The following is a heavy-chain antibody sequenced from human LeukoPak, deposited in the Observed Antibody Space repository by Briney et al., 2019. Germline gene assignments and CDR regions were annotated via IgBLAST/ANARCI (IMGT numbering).Heavy chain of an antibody. CDR1: GGSFRGYY. CDR2: INYSGIT. Sequence: LSLTCGVYGGSFRGYYWSWIRQPPGKGLEWIGDINYSGITNYNPSLKSRVTISLDTSKNQFSLKVTSVTAADTAVYYCARGPFAPDVWGQGTPVTVSS. J-gene: IGHJ6*02. CDR3: ARGPFAPDV. V-gene: IGHV4-34*01.